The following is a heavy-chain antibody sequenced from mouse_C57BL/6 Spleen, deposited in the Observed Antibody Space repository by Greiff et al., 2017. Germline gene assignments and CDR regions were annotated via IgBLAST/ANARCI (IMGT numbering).Heavy chain of an antibody. CDR2: INPSTGGT. D-gene: IGHD1-1*01. J-gene: IGHJ4*01. V-gene: IGHV1-42*01. CDR1: GYSFTGYY. Sequence: VQLQQSGPELVKPGASVKLSCKASGYSFTGYYMNWVKQSPEQSLEWIGEINPSTGGTNYNQKFKAKATLTVDKSSSTAYMQLKSLTSADSAVYYCAVISTVVANPYNYAMDYWGQGTSVTVSS. CDR3: AVISTVVANPYNYAMDY.